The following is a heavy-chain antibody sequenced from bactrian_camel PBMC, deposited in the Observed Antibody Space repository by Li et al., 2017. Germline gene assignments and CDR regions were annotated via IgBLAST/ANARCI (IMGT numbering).Heavy chain of an antibody. Sequence: VQLVESGGGTVNSGGSLRLSCSASEIFYSRHCMGWFRQVPGREREGVAVIGRADVIRYYADSVKGRFTMSRDAAKNTVYLQMNSLKPEDTAMFYCAVDARRLNRPPRPGLVASEYTHWGQGTQVTVS. V-gene: IGHV3S40*01. D-gene: IGHD7*01. CDR1: EIFYSRHC. CDR2: IGRADVIR. CDR3: AVDARRLNRPPRPGLVASEYTH. J-gene: IGHJ4*01.